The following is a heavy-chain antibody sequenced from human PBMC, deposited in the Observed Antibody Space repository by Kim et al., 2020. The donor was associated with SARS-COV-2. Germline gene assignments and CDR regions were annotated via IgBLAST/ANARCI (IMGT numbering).Heavy chain of an antibody. V-gene: IGHV1-8*01. CDR2: MNPNSGNT. CDR3: ARWSGYYYYYGMDV. Sequence: ASVKVSCKASGYTFTSCYINWVRQATGQGLEWMGWMNPNSGNTGYAQKFQGRVTMTRNTSISTAYMELSSLRSEDTAVYYCARWSGYYYYYGMDVWGQATSVTVS. CDR1: GYTFTSCY. J-gene: IGHJ6*02. D-gene: IGHD1-26*01.